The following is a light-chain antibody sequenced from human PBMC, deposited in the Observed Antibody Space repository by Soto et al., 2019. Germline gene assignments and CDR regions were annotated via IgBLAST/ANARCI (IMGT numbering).Light chain of an antibody. CDR2: GAY. CDR3: QQYGTSPRT. Sequence: EIVMTQSPATLSVSPGESATLSCRASQSISGNLAWYQQKPGQPPRLLIYGAYNRPTGIPDRFTGSGSGTDFTLTISRLQPEDFAVYYCQQYGTSPRTFGQGTKVDIK. CDR1: QSISGN. J-gene: IGKJ2*01. V-gene: IGKV3-20*01.